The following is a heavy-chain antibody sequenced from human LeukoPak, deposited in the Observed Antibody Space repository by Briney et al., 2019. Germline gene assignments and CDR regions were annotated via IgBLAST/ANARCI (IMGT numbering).Heavy chain of an antibody. CDR3: ARLVGSGSYHLDY. D-gene: IGHD3-10*01. V-gene: IGHV3-66*04. J-gene: IGHJ4*02. CDR2: IDSGGSP. CDR1: GFTVSSTY. Sequence: GGSLRLSCAASGFTVSSTYMSWVRQAPGKGLEWVSLIDSGGSPYYAGSVKGRFTISRDNSKNTLFLRMNGLRAEDTAVCYCARLVGSGSYHLDYWGQGTLVTVSS.